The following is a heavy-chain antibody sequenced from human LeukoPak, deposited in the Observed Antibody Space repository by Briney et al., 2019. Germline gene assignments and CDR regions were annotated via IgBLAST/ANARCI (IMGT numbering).Heavy chain of an antibody. CDR2: IIPIFGTA. V-gene: IGHV1-69*05. Sequence: SVKVSCTASGGTFSSYAISWVRQAPGQGLEWMGGIIPIFGTANYAQKFQGRVTITTDESTSTAYMELSSLRSEDTAVYYCARGFEDFWALGSWGQGTLVTVSS. D-gene: IGHD3-3*01. CDR3: ARGFEDFWALGS. CDR1: GGTFSSYA. J-gene: IGHJ4*02.